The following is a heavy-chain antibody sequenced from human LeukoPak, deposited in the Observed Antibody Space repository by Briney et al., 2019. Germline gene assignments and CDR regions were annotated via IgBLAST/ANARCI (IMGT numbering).Heavy chain of an antibody. V-gene: IGHV3-69-1*01. CDR3: AKDRANWAIDD. Sequence: GGSLRLSCVASGFTFTDHPMNWVRQAPGKGLEWISYIGGDGIAFYADSVKGRFTASKDDARKSMYLQMNSLRVEDTAVYYCAKDRANWAIDDWGQGTQVTISS. D-gene: IGHD3-16*01. CDR1: GFTFTDHP. CDR2: IGGDGIA. J-gene: IGHJ4*02.